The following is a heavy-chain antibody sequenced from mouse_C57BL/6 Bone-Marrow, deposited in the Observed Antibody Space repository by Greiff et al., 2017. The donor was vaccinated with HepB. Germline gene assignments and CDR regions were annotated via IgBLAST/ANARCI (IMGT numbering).Heavy chain of an antibody. CDR3: TYYYGSNYFDY. D-gene: IGHD1-1*01. J-gene: IGHJ2*01. CDR2: IDPEDGDT. V-gene: IGHV14-1*01. CDR1: GFNIKDYY. Sequence: EVQLQQSGAELVRPGASVKLSCTASGFNIKDYYMHWVKQRPEQGLEWIGRIDPEDGDTEYAPKFQGKATMTADTSSNTAYLQLSSLTSEDTAVYYCTYYYGSNYFDYWGQGTTLTVSS.